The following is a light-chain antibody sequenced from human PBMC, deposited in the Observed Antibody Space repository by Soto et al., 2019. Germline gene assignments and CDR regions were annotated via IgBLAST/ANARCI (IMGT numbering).Light chain of an antibody. V-gene: IGKV3-11*01. J-gene: IGKJ5*01. CDR3: QQRSNWPIT. CDR1: QSVSSY. Sequence: EIVLSPSPATLSLSPGERATPSCRASQSVSSYLAWYQQKPGQAPRLLIFDASNRATGIPARFSGSGSGTDFTLTISSLEPEDFAVYYCQQRSNWPITFGQGTRLEIK. CDR2: DAS.